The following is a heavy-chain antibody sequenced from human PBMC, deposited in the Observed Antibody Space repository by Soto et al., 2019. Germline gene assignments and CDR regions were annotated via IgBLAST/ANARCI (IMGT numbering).Heavy chain of an antibody. D-gene: IGHD5-12*01. J-gene: IGHJ6*02. CDR2: MNPNSGNT. CDR3: AREGVAPYYYYGMDV. Sequence: ASVKVSCKASGYTFTSYDINWVRQATGQGLEWMGWMNPNSGNTGYAQKFQGRVTMTRNTSISTAYMELSSLRSEDMAVYYCAREGVAPYYYYGMDVWGQGTPVTVS. V-gene: IGHV1-8*01. CDR1: GYTFTSYD.